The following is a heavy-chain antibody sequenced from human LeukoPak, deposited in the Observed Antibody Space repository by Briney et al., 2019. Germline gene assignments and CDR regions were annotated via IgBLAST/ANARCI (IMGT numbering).Heavy chain of an antibody. CDR2: ISGDGSIT. D-gene: IGHD2-15*01. CDR3: TRHPAEADY. J-gene: IGHJ4*02. Sequence: GGSLRLSCAASGFTISGYWMHWVRQAPGKGLVWVSRISGDGSITAYADSVKGRFTISRDNAKNTLYLQMNSLRAEDTAVYYCTRHPAEADYWGQGTLVTVSS. CDR1: GFTISGYW. V-gene: IGHV3-74*01.